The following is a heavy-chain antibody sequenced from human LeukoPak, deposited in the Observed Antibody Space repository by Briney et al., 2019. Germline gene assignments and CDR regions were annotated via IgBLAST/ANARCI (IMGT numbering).Heavy chain of an antibody. CDR3: ARHSQAPSVATSRDYYYYYMDV. J-gene: IGHJ6*03. D-gene: IGHD5-12*01. Sequence: SETLSLTCAVSGGSISSSNWWSWVRQPPGKGLEWIGEIYHSGSTNYNPSLKSRVTISVDTSKNQFSLKLSSVTAADTAVYYCARHSQAPSVATSRDYYYYYMDVWGKGTTVTISS. CDR2: IYHSGST. V-gene: IGHV4-4*02. CDR1: GGSISSSNW.